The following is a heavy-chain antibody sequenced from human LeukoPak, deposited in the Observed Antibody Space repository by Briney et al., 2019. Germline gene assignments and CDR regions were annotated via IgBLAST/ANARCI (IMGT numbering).Heavy chain of an antibody. CDR3: ARLRLGANDAFDI. CDR1: GYSFTSYW. D-gene: IGHD1-26*01. Sequence: GESLKTSSKGSGYSFTSYWIGWVRQMPGKGQEWMGIIYPGDPDTRYSPSFQGQVTISADKSISTAYLQWSSQKAPDTAMYYCARLRLGANDAFDIWGQGTMVTVSS. CDR2: IYPGDPDT. J-gene: IGHJ3*02. V-gene: IGHV5-51*01.